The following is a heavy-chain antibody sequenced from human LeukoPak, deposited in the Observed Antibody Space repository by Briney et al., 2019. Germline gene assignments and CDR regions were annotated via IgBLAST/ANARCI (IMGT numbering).Heavy chain of an antibody. Sequence: GGSLRLSCAASGFNFSSYWIIWVRRAPGKGLEWVANIKQDGSVKNYVDSVKGRFTISRDNAKNSLYLQMNSLRAEDTAVYYCAELGITMIGGVWGKRTTVTISS. CDR1: GFNFSSYW. V-gene: IGHV3-7*01. D-gene: IGHD3-10*02. CDR2: IKQDGSVK. CDR3: AELGITMIGGV. J-gene: IGHJ6*04.